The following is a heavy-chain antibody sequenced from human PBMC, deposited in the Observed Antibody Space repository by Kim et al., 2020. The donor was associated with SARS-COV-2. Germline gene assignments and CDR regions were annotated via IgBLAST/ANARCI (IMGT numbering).Heavy chain of an antibody. J-gene: IGHJ3*02. CDR3: AREAVYPYSSRRGPKDAFDI. V-gene: IGHV4-31*03. D-gene: IGHD5-18*01. CDR1: GGSISSGGYY. CDR2: IYYSGST. Sequence: SETLSLTCTVSGGSISSGGYYWSWIRQHPGKGLEWIGYIYYSGSTYYNPSLKSRVTISVDTSKNQFSLKLSSVTAADTAVYYCAREAVYPYSSRRGPKDAFDIWGQGTMVTVSS.